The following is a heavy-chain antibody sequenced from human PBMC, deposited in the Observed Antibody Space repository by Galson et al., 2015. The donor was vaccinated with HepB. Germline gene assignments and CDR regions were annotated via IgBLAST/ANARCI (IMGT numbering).Heavy chain of an antibody. CDR1: GDSFSIYG. Sequence: SVKVSCKVSGDSFSIYGINWVRQAPGQGLEWMGGIIPVFDTPNYAQKFQDRVTITADKSTSTAYMELSSLRSDDTAMYYCARWEKVPISGFYWGQGTLVTVSS. CDR3: ARWEKVPISGFY. J-gene: IGHJ4*02. V-gene: IGHV1-69*06. CDR2: IIPVFDTP. D-gene: IGHD5-12*01.